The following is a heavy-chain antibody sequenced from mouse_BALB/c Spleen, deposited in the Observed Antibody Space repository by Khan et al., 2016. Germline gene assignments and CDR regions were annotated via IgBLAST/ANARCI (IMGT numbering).Heavy chain of an antibody. V-gene: IGHV1-26*01. CDR2: VNPNTDNI. D-gene: IGHD2-14*01. CDR3: ARWYDCFAS. Sequence: DVKLEESGPDLVKPGASVKISCKASGYSFTLYYMSWVKQSHGKSLEWIGRVNPNTDNINYNQEFKGKAIFTVDKSSNTAYMELRSLTSEDSAVYFCARWYDCFASWGQGTLVTVSA. J-gene: IGHJ3*01. CDR1: GYSFTLYY.